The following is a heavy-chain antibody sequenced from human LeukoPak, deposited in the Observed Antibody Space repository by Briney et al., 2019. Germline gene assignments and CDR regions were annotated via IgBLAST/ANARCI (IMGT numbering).Heavy chain of an antibody. D-gene: IGHD3-3*01. J-gene: IGHJ4*02. Sequence: GGSLRLSCAASGFTLSSHRMDRVRQSPGKALEWVSSISSRSSFKVYADSVKGRFTISRDNPKILLDLQMNRLRAEDTAVYFCAKDGGFWSDYSYFDYWGQGTQVTVSS. V-gene: IGHV3-21*06. CDR2: ISSRSSFK. CDR1: GFTLSSHR. CDR3: AKDGGFWSDYSYFDY.